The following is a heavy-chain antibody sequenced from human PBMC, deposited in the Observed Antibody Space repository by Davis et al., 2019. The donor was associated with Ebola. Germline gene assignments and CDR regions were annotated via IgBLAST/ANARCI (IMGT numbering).Heavy chain of an antibody. Sequence: AASVKVSCKASGYIFTGYTLHWVRQAPGQGLERMGRINPNSGDTNYAEKFQGRVTMTRDTSISTAYMELRSLRSDDTAVYYCARARGLAAAGDYWGQGTLVTVSS. CDR1: GYIFTGYT. D-gene: IGHD6-13*01. J-gene: IGHJ4*02. CDR3: ARARGLAAAGDY. CDR2: INPNSGDT. V-gene: IGHV1-2*06.